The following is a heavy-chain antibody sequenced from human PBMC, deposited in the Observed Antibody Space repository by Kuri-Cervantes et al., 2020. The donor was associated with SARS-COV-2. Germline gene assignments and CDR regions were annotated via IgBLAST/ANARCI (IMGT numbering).Heavy chain of an antibody. D-gene: IGHD2-2*02. CDR2: ISQDGSNI. CDR1: GFTVSSYA. Sequence: GESLKISCAVSGFTVSSYALHWVRQAPSKGLEWVAVISQDGSNIYYADSVEGRFTISRDNSKNTVYLQMNSLRVADTALYYCARDEYCSTSKCYTSYNYYYAMDVWGQGTSVSVSS. J-gene: IGHJ6*02. V-gene: IGHV3-30-3*01. CDR3: ARDEYCSTSKCYTSYNYYYAMDV.